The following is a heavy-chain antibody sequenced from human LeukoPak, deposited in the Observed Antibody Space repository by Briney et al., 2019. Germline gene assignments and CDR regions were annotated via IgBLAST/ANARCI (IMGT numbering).Heavy chain of an antibody. D-gene: IGHD2-2*02. V-gene: IGHV1-69*13. CDR2: IIPIFGTA. J-gene: IGHJ4*02. Sequence: SVKVSCKASGGTFSSYAISWVRQAPGQGLEWMGGIIPIFGTANYAQKFQGRVTITADESTSTAYMELSCLRSEDTAVYYCARGGLYCSSTSCYTPFDYWGQGTLVTVSS. CDR1: GGTFSSYA. CDR3: ARGGLYCSSTSCYTPFDY.